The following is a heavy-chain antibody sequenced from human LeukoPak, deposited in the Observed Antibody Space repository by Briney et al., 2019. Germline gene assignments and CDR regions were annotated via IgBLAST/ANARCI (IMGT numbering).Heavy chain of an antibody. CDR3: ASPHMRWVAI. CDR1: GFTFSSDG. D-gene: IGHD2-2*01. J-gene: IGHJ4*02. Sequence: RGSLRLSCAGSGFTFSSDGMHWVRQAPGKGLVWVSRINGDGSSRTYADSVKGRFTISRDNAKNTLYLQMNSLRAEDTAVYYCASPHMRWVAIWGRGTLVTVSS. V-gene: IGHV3-74*01. CDR2: INGDGSSR.